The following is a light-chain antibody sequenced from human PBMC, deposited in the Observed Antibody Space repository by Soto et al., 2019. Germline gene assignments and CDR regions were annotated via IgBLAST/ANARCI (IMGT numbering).Light chain of an antibody. J-gene: IGKJ5*01. V-gene: IGKV3-15*01. CDR2: GAS. CDR1: QSVRSN. Sequence: EIVMTQSPATLSVSPGERATLSCRASQSVRSNLGWYQQKPGQAPRLLIYGASTRATGIPARFSGSGSGTEFTLTISSLQSQDSAVYYCHQYDNWFLFTFGQGTRLEIK. CDR3: HQYDNWFLFT.